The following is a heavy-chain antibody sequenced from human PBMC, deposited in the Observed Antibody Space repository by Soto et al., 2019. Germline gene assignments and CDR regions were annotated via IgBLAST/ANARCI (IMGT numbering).Heavy chain of an antibody. D-gene: IGHD4-17*01. J-gene: IGHJ6*02. V-gene: IGHV1-69*12. Sequence: QVQLVQSGAEVTKPGSSVKVSCKASGGTFSSYAISWVRQAPGQGLEWMGGIIPIFGTANYAQKFQGRVKITADESTSTAYMELSSLRSEDTAVYYCAISADYGDRFYYYYGMDVWGQGPTVTASS. CDR1: GGTFSSYA. CDR3: AISADYGDRFYYYYGMDV. CDR2: IIPIFGTA.